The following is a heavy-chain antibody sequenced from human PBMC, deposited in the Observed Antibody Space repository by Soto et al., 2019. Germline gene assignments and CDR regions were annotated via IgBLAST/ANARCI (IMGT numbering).Heavy chain of an antibody. CDR3: ASVVGGDSEYYFDY. V-gene: IGHV4-31*03. Sequence: QVQLQESGPGLVESSQTLSLTCTVSGVSISSGGYYWGWIRQHPGKGLEWIGNIYYSGRTYYNPSLKSRPLMSVDTSKNHFARNLNSVTAADTAMYCCASVVGGDSEYYFDYWGQGVLVTVSS. CDR2: IYYSGRT. J-gene: IGHJ4*02. D-gene: IGHD2-21*02. CDR1: GVSISSGGYY.